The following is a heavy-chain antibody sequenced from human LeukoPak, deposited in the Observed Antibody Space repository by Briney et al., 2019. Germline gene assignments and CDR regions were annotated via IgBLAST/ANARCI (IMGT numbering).Heavy chain of an antibody. V-gene: IGHV3-7*01. CDR3: ARGQPGPNLAY. CDR1: GFTFSSYW. CDR2: IKQGGSEK. J-gene: IGHJ4*02. D-gene: IGHD2-21*01. Sequence: GGSLRLSCAASGFTFSSYWMNWVRQAPGKGLEWVANIKQGGSEKYYVDSVKGRFIISRDNAKNSLYLQMNSLRAEDTAVYYCARGQPGPNLAYWGQGTLVTVSS.